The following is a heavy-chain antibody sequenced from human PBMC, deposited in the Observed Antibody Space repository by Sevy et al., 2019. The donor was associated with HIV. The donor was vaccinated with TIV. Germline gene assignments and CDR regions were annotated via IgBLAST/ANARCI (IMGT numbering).Heavy chain of an antibody. J-gene: IGHJ4*02. CDR1: GVTFSSYA. CDR3: ASAGIAAPDY. D-gene: IGHD6-13*01. V-gene: IGHV3-30-3*01. CDR2: MSYDGSNK. Sequence: GGSLRLSCAASGVTFSSYAMHWVRQAPGKGLEWVAVMSYDGSNKYYADSVKGRFTISRDNSKNTLYLQMNSLRAEDTAVYYCASAGIAAPDYWGQGILVTVSS.